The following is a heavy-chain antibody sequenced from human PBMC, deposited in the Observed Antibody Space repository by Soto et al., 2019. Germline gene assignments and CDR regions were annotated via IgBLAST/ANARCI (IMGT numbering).Heavy chain of an antibody. J-gene: IGHJ5*02. CDR1: GGSISSSNYY. CDR2: ISYSGST. Sequence: QLQLQESGPGLVKPSATLSLTYTVSGGSISSSNYYWGWIRQPPEKGLEWIGSISYSGSTYYNPSLKSRVTLSVDTSKNQFSLKLTSVTAADTAVYYCARRRYSIGWSTNWFDPWGPGTLVTVSS. D-gene: IGHD6-19*01. CDR3: ARRRYSIGWSTNWFDP. V-gene: IGHV4-39*01.